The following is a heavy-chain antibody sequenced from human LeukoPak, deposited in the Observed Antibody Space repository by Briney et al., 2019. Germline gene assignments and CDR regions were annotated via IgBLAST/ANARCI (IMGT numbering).Heavy chain of an antibody. CDR2: ISAFNGNT. V-gene: IGHV1-18*01. CDR1: GYTFTSYG. J-gene: IGHJ3*02. D-gene: IGHD3-10*01. CDR3: ARDRQILLWFGIDAFDI. Sequence: ASVKVSCKASGYTFTSYGISGVRQAPGQGLEWMGWISAFNGNTNYPQKLQGRVTMTPDPSTSTAYMELRSLRSDDTAVYYCARDRQILLWFGIDAFDIWGQGTMVTVSS.